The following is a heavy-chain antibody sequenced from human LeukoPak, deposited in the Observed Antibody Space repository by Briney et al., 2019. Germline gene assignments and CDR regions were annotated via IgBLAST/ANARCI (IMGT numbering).Heavy chain of an antibody. J-gene: IGHJ4*02. CDR3: ARDGRDCSSANCYFDY. V-gene: IGHV3-23*01. CDR2: ISGSGGST. Sequence: PGGSLRLSCAASGFTFSSYAMSWVRQAPGKGLEWVSAISGSGGSTYYADSVKGRFTISRDNAKNSLYLQMNSLRAEDTAVYYCARDGRDCSSANCYFDYWGRGTLVTVSS. CDR1: GFTFSSYA. D-gene: IGHD2-2*01.